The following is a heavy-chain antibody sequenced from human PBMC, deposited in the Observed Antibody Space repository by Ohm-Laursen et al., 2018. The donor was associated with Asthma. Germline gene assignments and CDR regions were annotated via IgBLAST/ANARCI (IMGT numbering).Heavy chain of an antibody. CDR2: ISPGNSGT. CDR3: ATHRDGYNPFDD. CDR1: GYIFTNYW. V-gene: IGHV5-51*01. J-gene: IGHJ4*02. Sequence: ESLRISCKGSGYIFTNYWIAWVRQMPGKGLEWMGIISPGNSGTRYSPSFQGQVTISADKSISTAYLQWRSLRASDTAMYYCATHRDGYNPFDDWGQGTLVTVSS. D-gene: IGHD5-24*01.